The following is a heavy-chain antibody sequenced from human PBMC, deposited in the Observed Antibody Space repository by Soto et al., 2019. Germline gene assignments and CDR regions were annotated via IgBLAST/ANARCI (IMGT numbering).Heavy chain of an antibody. V-gene: IGHV3-11*05. CDR3: ARGVRYYSSEQPAHFDY. CDR2: ISVSSTYA. Sequence: QVQLLESGGGLVKPGGSLRLSCAASGFTFSDYYMSWIRQAPGKGLECVAYISVSSTYANYADSVEGRFTISSDNARNSLFLQMISLRAEDPAVYYCARGVRYYSSEQPAHFDYWGQGDLVTVSS. CDR1: GFTFSDYY. J-gene: IGHJ4*02. D-gene: IGHD3-10*01.